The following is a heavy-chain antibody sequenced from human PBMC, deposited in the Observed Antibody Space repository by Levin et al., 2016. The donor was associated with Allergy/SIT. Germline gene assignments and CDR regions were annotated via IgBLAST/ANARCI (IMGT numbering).Heavy chain of an antibody. Sequence: SETLSLTCTVSGGSISSSSYYWGWIRQPPGKGLEWIGSIYYSGSTYYNPSLKSRVTISVDTSKNQFSLKLSSVTAADTAVYYCARTLYVWGSYRYPGWFDPWGQGTLVTVSS. CDR1: GGSISSSSYY. D-gene: IGHD3-16*02. CDR2: IYYSGST. J-gene: IGHJ5*02. CDR3: ARTLYVWGSYRYPGWFDP. V-gene: IGHV4-39*01.